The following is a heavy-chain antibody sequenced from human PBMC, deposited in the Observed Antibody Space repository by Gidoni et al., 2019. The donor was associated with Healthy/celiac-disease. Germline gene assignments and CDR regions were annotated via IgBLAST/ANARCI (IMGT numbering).Heavy chain of an antibody. CDR1: GFTFSSYA. J-gene: IGHJ4*02. Sequence: QVQLVESGGGVVQPGRSLRLSCAASGFTFSSYAMHWVRQAPGKGLEWVAVISYDGSNKYYADSVKGRFTISRDNSKNTLYLQMNSLRAEDTAVYYCARGGNYVWGSYRVDFDYWGQGTLVTVSS. CDR3: ARGGNYVWGSYRVDFDY. V-gene: IGHV3-30*04. CDR2: ISYDGSNK. D-gene: IGHD3-16*02.